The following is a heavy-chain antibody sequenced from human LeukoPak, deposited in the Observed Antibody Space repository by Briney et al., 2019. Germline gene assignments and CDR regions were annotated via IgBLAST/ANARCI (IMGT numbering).Heavy chain of an antibody. CDR2: INPSGGST. J-gene: IGHJ4*02. Sequence: ASVKVSCKASGYTFTSYYMHWVRQAPGQGLEWMGIINPSGGSTSYAQKFLGRVTMTRDTSTSTVYMELSSLRSEDTAVYYCARGRTQRGIVVVPAAIRFVGDYWGQGTLVTVSS. D-gene: IGHD2-2*01. V-gene: IGHV1-46*01. CDR1: GYTFTSYY. CDR3: ARGRTQRGIVVVPAAIRFVGDY.